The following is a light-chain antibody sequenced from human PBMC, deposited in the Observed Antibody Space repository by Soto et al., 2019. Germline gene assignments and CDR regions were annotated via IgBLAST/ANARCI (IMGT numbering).Light chain of an antibody. CDR3: QTWGTGTVV. J-gene: IGLJ2*01. CDR1: SGRSSYA. CDR2: LNSDGSH. Sequence: QLVLTQSPSASASLGTSVKLTCTLSSGRSSYAIAWHQQQAEKGPRYLMKLNSDGSHNKGDGIPDRFSGSSSGAERYLSISSLQSEDEADYYCQTWGTGTVVFGGGTKLTVL. V-gene: IGLV4-69*01.